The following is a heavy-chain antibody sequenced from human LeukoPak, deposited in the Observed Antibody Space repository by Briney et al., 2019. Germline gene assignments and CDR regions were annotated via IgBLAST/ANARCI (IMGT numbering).Heavy chain of an antibody. V-gene: IGHV3-7*01. J-gene: IGHJ4*02. CDR3: ARDPAAWDY. Sequence: PGGSLGLSCAASTFTFGNYWMSWVRQAPGKGLEWVANIKEDGSEEYYVDSVKGRFTISRDNTKNSLYLQMNSLRAEDTAVYYCARDPAAWDYWGQGTLVTVSS. D-gene: IGHD6-13*01. CDR1: TFTFGNYW. CDR2: IKEDGSEE.